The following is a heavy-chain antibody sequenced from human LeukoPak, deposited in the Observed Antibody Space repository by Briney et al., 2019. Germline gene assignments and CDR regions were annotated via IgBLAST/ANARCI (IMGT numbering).Heavy chain of an antibody. D-gene: IGHD2-15*01. J-gene: IGHJ6*03. V-gene: IGHV3-74*01. CDR3: AKTSDIVAKFWYYYMDV. CDR1: GFTFSSYW. Sequence: PGGSLRLSCATSGFTFSSYWMHWVRQGPGKGLVWVSRINSDGSSTSYADSVKGRFTISRDNSKNTLYLQMNSLRAEDTAVYYCAKTSDIVAKFWYYYMDVWGKGTTVTISS. CDR2: INSDGSST.